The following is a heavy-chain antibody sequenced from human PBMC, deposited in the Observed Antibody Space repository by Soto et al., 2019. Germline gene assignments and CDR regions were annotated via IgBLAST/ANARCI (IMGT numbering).Heavy chain of an antibody. CDR2: ISGSGGST. CDR3: AKDHLYSSSWHCFDY. D-gene: IGHD6-13*01. Sequence: PGGSLRLSCAASGFTFSSYAMSWVRHAPGKGLEWVSAISGSGGSTYYADSVKGRFTISRDNSKNTLYLQMDSLRAEDTAVYYCAKDHLYSSSWHCFDYWGQGTLVTVSS. J-gene: IGHJ4*02. V-gene: IGHV3-23*01. CDR1: GFTFSSYA.